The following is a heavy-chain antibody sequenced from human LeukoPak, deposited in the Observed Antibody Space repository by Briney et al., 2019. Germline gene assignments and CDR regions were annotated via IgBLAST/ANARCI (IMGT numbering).Heavy chain of an antibody. D-gene: IGHD6-19*01. CDR2: TYYRSKWYN. Sequence: SQTLSLTCAIPGDSVSRNNAGWTWIRQSPSRGLEWLGRTYYRSKWYNDYAVSVKSRITISPDTSKNQFSLQLNSVTPEDTAVYYCARAVAGRLDYWGQGTLVTVSS. V-gene: IGHV6-1*01. CDR1: GDSVSRNNAG. J-gene: IGHJ4*02. CDR3: ARAVAGRLDY.